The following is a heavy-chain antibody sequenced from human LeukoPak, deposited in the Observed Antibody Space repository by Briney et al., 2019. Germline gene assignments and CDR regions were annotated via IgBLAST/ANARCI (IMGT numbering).Heavy chain of an antibody. CDR3: ARVFTWYSGSSLGYFDY. V-gene: IGHV4-59*08. Sequence: SETLSLTCTVSGGSISTYYWSWIRQPPGKGLEWIGYIYYIGNTNYNPSLKSRVTISVDTSKNQFSLKLSSVTAADTAVYYCARVFTWYSGSSLGYFDYWGQGTLVTVSS. J-gene: IGHJ4*02. D-gene: IGHD1-26*01. CDR2: IYYIGNT. CDR1: GGSISTYY.